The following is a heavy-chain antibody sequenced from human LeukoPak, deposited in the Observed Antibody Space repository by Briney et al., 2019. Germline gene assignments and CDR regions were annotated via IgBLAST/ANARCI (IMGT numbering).Heavy chain of an antibody. V-gene: IGHV7-4-1*02. D-gene: IGHD3-22*01. CDR3: ARIVDVWDGSGYGKRALDY. CDR1: GYTFTSYA. CDR2: INTNTGNP. J-gene: IGHJ4*02. Sequence: EASVKVSCKASGYTFTSYAMNWVRQAPGQGLEWMGWINTNTGNPTYAQGFTGRFVFSLDTSVSTAYLQISSLKAEDTAVYYCARIVDVWDGSGYGKRALDYWGQGTLVTVSS.